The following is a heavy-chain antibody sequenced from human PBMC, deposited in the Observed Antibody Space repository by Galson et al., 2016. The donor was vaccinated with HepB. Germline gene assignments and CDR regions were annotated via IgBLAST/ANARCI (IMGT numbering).Heavy chain of an antibody. CDR1: GDSIRTSNYN. CDR2: IHSSAIG. CDR3: ARRRPATNPHYFDF. D-gene: IGHD1-26*01. J-gene: IGHJ4*02. Sequence: SETLSLTCTVSGDSIRTSNYNWGWIRQPPGRGPEWIGTIHSSAIGYYNPSLKSRVTMSVDTSKNQFSLKLISVTAADTAVYYCARRRPATNPHYFDFWGQGILVTVSS. V-gene: IGHV4-39*01.